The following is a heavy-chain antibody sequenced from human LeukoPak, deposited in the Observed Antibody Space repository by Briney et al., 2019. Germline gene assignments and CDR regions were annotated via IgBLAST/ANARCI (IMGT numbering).Heavy chain of an antibody. CDR1: RFIFSDYY. V-gene: IGHV3-11*04. J-gene: IGHJ4*02. D-gene: IGHD6-19*01. CDR3: ARDMVSEAGTRWGDY. Sequence: GGSLRLSCAASRFIFSDYYMSWIRQAPGKGLEWVSYISTSGSTIYYADSVKGRFTISRDNAKNSLYLQMNSLRAEDTAVYYCARDMVSEAGTRWGDYWGQGTLVTVPS. CDR2: ISTSGSTI.